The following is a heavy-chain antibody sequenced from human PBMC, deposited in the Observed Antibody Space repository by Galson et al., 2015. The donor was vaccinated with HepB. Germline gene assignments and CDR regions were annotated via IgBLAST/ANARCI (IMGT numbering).Heavy chain of an antibody. CDR1: GDSVSSNSAA. V-gene: IGHV6-1*01. D-gene: IGHD2-2*01. CDR2: TYYRSKWYN. J-gene: IGHJ6*02. Sequence: CAISGDSVSSNSAAWNWIRQSPSRGLEWLGRTYYRSKWYNDYAVSVKSRITINPDTSKNQFSLQLNSVTPEDTAVYYCARWRDIVVVPAARRGMDVWGQGTTVTVSS. CDR3: ARWRDIVVVPAARRGMDV.